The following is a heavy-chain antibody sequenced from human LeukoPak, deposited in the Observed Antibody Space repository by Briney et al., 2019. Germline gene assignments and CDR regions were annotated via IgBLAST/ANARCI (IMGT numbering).Heavy chain of an antibody. CDR2: IIPIFGTA. CDR3: ATGGSGRLYAEYFQH. Sequence: ASVKVSCKASGGTFSSYAISWVRQASGQGLEWMGGIIPIFGTANYAQKFQGRVTITADKSTSTAYMELSSLRSEDTAVYYCATGGSGRLYAEYFQHWGQGTLVTVSS. J-gene: IGHJ1*01. D-gene: IGHD3-10*01. V-gene: IGHV1-69*06. CDR1: GGTFSSYA.